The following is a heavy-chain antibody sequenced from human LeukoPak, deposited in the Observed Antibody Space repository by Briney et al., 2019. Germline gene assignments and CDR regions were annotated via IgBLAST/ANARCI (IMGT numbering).Heavy chain of an antibody. CDR2: INHSGST. D-gene: IGHD3-10*01. Sequence: SETLSLTCAVYGGSFSGYYWSWIRQPPGKGLEWIGEINHSGSTNYNPSLKSRVTISVDTSKNQFSLKLSSVTAADTAVYYCARLLKWFGESKRKPNDYWGQGTLVTVSS. CDR1: GGSFSGYY. V-gene: IGHV4-34*01. CDR3: ARLLKWFGESKRKPNDY. J-gene: IGHJ4*02.